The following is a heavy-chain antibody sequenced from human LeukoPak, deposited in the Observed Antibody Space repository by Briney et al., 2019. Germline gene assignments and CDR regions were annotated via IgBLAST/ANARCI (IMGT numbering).Heavy chain of an antibody. CDR3: ARGPYSYDSSGAFDI. Sequence: TLSLTCAVSGGSISSSNWWSWVRQPPGKGLEWIGEIYHSGSTNYNPSLKSRVTISVDKSKNQFSLKLSSVTAADTAVYFCARGPYSYDSSGAFDIWGQGTMVTVSS. CDR1: GGSISSSNW. J-gene: IGHJ3*02. V-gene: IGHV4-4*01. CDR2: IYHSGST. D-gene: IGHD3-22*01.